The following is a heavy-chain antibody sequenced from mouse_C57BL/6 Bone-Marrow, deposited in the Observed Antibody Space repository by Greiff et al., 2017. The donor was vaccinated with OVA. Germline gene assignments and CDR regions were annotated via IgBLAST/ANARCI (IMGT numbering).Heavy chain of an antibody. CDR1: GYTFTSYW. D-gene: IGHD1-1*01. Sequence: QVQLQRPGAELVRPGTSVKLSCKASGYTFTSYWMHWVKQRPGQGLEWIGVIDPSDSYTNYNQKFKGKATLTVDTSSSTAYMQLSSLTSEDSAVYYCARSYYGSSVRAMDYWGQGTSVTVSS. CDR2: IDPSDSYT. V-gene: IGHV1-59*01. J-gene: IGHJ4*01. CDR3: ARSYYGSSVRAMDY.